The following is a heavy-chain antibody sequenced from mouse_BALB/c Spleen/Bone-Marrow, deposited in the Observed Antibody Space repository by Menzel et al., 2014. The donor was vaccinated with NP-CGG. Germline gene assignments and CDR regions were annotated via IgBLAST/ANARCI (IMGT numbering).Heavy chain of an antibody. Sequence: EVHLVESGGGLVKPGGFLKLSCAASGFTFSSYTMSWVRQTPEKRLEWVATITSGGGYTYYPDSVKGRFTISRDNAKSTLYLQMSSLKSEDTAMYYCTRDLYDGYSYYAMDYWGQGTSVTVSS. J-gene: IGHJ4*01. CDR1: GFTFSSYT. V-gene: IGHV5-6-4*01. CDR3: TRDLYDGYSYYAMDY. D-gene: IGHD2-3*01. CDR2: ITSGGGYT.